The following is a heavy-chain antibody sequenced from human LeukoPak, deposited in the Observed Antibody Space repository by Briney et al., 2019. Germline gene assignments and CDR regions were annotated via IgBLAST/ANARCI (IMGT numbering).Heavy chain of an antibody. J-gene: IGHJ4*02. V-gene: IGHV1-69*13. CDR2: IIPIFGTA. Sequence: EASVKVSCKASGGTFSSYAISWVRQAPGQGLEWMGGIIPIFGTANYAQKFQGRVTITADESTSTAYVELSSLRSEDTAVYYCARGRRRWLQLFDYWGQGTLVTVSS. D-gene: IGHD5-24*01. CDR3: ARGRRRWLQLFDY. CDR1: GGTFSSYA.